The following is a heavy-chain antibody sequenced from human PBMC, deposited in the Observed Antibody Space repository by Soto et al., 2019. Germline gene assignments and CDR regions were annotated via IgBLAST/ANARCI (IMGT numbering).Heavy chain of an antibody. J-gene: IGHJ5*02. CDR2: INANNGNT. D-gene: IGHD3-3*01. CDR3: ARDPFWSGYPRNTWFDP. Sequence: QVQLVQSGAEVKKPGASVKVSCKASGYTFTDYAISWVRQAPGQGLEWMGCINANNGNTDFAQKFQGRLSMSTDASTSTAYMDLRSLRSDDTAVYFCARDPFWSGYPRNTWFDPWGHGTLVTVSS. CDR1: GYTFTDYA. V-gene: IGHV1-18*01.